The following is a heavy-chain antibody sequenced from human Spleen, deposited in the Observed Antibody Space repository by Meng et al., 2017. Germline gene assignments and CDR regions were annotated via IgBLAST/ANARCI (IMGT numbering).Heavy chain of an antibody. D-gene: IGHD4-11*01. J-gene: IGHJ4*02. CDR1: GYSISSGYY. Sequence: SETLSLTCAVSGYSISSGYYWGWIRQPPGKGLEWIGSIYHSGSTYYNPSLKSRVTISVDTSKNQFSLKLSSVTAADSAVYYCARGPTTMAHDFDSWGQGTLVIVSS. CDR2: IYHSGST. CDR3: ARGPTTMAHDFDS. V-gene: IGHV4-38-2*01.